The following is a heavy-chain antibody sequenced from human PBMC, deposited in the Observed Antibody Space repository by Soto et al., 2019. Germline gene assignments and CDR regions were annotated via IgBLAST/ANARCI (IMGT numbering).Heavy chain of an antibody. CDR3: AAGGGLPRYY. D-gene: IGHD5-12*01. V-gene: IGHV4-30-2*01. CDR1: GGSISSGGYS. J-gene: IGHJ4*02. CDR2: IYHSGST. Sequence: QLQLQESGSGLVKPSQTLSLTCAVSGGSISSGGYSWSWIRQPPGKGLEWIGYIYHSGSTYYHPPLKNRVTVSVDRSKSQFSRKLSSVTAADTAVYYCAAGGGLPRYYWGQGTLVTVSS.